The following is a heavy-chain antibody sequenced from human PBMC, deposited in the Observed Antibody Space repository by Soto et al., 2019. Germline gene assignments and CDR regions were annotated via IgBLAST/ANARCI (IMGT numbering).Heavy chain of an antibody. V-gene: IGHV2-5*02. CDR1: GFSLSTSGVG. D-gene: IGHD5-12*01. J-gene: IGHJ6*03. Sequence: SGPTLVKPTQTLTLTCTFSGFSLSTSGVGVGWIRQPPGKALEWLALIYWDDDKRYSPSLKSRLTITKDTSKNQVVLTMTNMDPVDTATYYCAHILGRLGGYEIYYMDVWGKGTTVTVSS. CDR2: IYWDDDK. CDR3: AHILGRLGGYEIYYMDV.